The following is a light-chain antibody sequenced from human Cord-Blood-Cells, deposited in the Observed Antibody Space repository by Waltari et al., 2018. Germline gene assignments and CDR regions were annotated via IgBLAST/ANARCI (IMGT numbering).Light chain of an antibody. CDR3: CSYAGSSTFDWV. V-gene: IGLV2-23*03. J-gene: IGLJ3*02. CDR1: NSDVGSYNL. CDR2: EGS. Sequence: QSALTQPASVSGSPGQSITISCTGTNSDVGSYNLVSWYQQHPGKAPKLMIYEGSKRPSGVSNRFSGSKSGNTASLTISGLQAEDEADYYCCSYAGSSTFDWVFGGGTKLTVL.